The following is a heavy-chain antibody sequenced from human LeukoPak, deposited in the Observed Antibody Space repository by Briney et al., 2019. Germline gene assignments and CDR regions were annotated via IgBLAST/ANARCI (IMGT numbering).Heavy chain of an antibody. CDR3: VRGPRPYSYGNIDY. J-gene: IGHJ4*02. CDR2: IYYSGST. D-gene: IGHD5-18*01. CDR1: GGSISSYY. V-gene: IGHV4-59*01. Sequence: PSETLSLTCTVSGGSISSYYWSWIRQPPGKGLEWIGYIYYSGSTNYNPSLKSRVTISVDTSKNQFSLKLSSVTAADTAVYYCVRGPRPYSYGNIDYWGQGTLVTVSS.